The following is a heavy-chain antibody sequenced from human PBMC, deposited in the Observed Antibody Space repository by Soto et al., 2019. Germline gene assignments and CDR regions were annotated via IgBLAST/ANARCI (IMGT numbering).Heavy chain of an antibody. Sequence: SETLSLTCAVYGVSFSGYYWSWIRQPPGKGLEWIGEINHSGSTNYNPSLKSRVTISVDTSKNQLSLKLSSVTAADTAVYYCASPPHHDYVDYWGQGTLVTVSS. CDR2: INHSGST. J-gene: IGHJ4*02. V-gene: IGHV4-34*01. CDR3: ASPPHHDYVDY. CDR1: GVSFSGYY.